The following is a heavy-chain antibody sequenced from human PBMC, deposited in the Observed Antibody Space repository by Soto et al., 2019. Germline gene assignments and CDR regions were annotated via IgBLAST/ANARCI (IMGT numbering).Heavy chain of an antibody. Sequence: GGSLRLSCAPSGFTFSSYGMHWVRQAPGKGLQWVAVISYDGSNKYYADSVKGRFTISRDNSKNTLYLQMNSLRAEDTAVYYCAKGLRFVEWLSPPLYYGMDVWGQGTTVTVSS. J-gene: IGHJ6*02. D-gene: IGHD3-3*01. CDR3: AKGLRFVEWLSPPLYYGMDV. V-gene: IGHV3-30*18. CDR2: ISYDGSNK. CDR1: GFTFSSYG.